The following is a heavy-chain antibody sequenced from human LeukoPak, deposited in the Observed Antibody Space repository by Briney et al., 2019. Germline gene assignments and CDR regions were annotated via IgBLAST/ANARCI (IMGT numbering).Heavy chain of an antibody. CDR3: AKDLRYCSSTSCYPFYYYYMGV. J-gene: IGHJ6*03. CDR2: ISYDGSNK. Sequence: PGGSLRLSCAASGFTFSSYGMHWVRQAPGKGLEWVAVISYDGSNKYYADSVKGRFTISRDNSKNTLYLQMDSLRAEDTAEYYCAKDLRYCSSTSCYPFYYYYMGVWGKGTTVTVSS. D-gene: IGHD2-2*01. CDR1: GFTFSSYG. V-gene: IGHV3-30*18.